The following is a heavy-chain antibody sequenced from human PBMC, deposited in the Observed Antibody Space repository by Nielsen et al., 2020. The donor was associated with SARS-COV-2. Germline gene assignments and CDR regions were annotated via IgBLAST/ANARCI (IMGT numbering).Heavy chain of an antibody. D-gene: IGHD6-19*01. CDR2: TSYDGSSK. Sequence: GSLRLSCAASGFAFSSYAIHWVRQAPGKGLEWVADTSYDGSSKYYADSVKGRFTISRDNSKNTLYLQMNSLRGDDTAVYFCARDGGQWLVQGAFDLWGQGTMVIVSS. V-gene: IGHV3-30*04. J-gene: IGHJ3*01. CDR3: ARDGGQWLVQGAFDL. CDR1: GFAFSSYA.